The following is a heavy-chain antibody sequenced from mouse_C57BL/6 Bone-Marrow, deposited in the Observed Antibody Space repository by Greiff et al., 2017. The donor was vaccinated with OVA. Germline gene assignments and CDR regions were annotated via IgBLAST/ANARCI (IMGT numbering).Heavy chain of an antibody. CDR2: INPSSGYT. J-gene: IGHJ4*01. CDR1: GYTFTSYT. V-gene: IGHV1-4*01. D-gene: IGHD2-4*01. Sequence: QVQLKESGAELARPGASVKMSCKASGYTFTSYTMHWVKQRPGQGLEWIGYINPSSGYTKYNQKFKDKATLTADKSSSTAYMQLSSLTSEDSAVYYCARELAYYDYGYAMDYWGQGISVTVSS. CDR3: ARELAYYDYGYAMDY.